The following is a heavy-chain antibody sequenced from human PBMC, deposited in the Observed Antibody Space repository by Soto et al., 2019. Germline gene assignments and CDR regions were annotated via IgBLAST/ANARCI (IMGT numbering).Heavy chain of an antibody. V-gene: IGHV4-31*03. J-gene: IGHJ6*02. CDR2: IYYSGST. CDR1: GGSISSGGYY. D-gene: IGHD3-3*01. Sequence: PSETLSLTCTVSGGSISSGGYYWSWIRQHPGKGLEWIGYIYYSGSTYYNPSLKSRVTISVDTSKNQFSLKLSSVTAADTAVYYCARVTLYDFWSGYRYYYYGMDVWGQGTTVTVSS. CDR3: ARVTLYDFWSGYRYYYYGMDV.